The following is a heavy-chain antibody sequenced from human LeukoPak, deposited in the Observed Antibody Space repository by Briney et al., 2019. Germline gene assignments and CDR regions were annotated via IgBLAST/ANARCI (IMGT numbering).Heavy chain of an antibody. V-gene: IGHV1-46*01. CDR2: INPSGGST. CDR3: ASRAGIAGPFDY. D-gene: IGHD6-13*01. Sequence: ASVKVSCKASGYTFTSYYMHWVRQAPGQGLEWMGIINPSGGSTSYAQKFQGRATMTRDTSTSTVYMELSSLRSEDTAVYYCASRAGIAGPFDYWGQGTLVTVSS. CDR1: GYTFTSYY. J-gene: IGHJ4*02.